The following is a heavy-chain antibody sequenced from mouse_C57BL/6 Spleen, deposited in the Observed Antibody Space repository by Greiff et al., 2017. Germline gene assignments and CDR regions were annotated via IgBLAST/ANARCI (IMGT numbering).Heavy chain of an antibody. Sequence: EVKLVESGAELVKPGASVTLSCTASGFNIKDYYMHWVKQRTEQGLEWIGRIDPEDGETIYAPKFQGKATITADTSPNPAYLQISSLTSEDTAIYYCASTVVAYYFDYWCQGTTLTVSS. CDR3: ASTVVAYYFDY. CDR2: IDPEDGET. V-gene: IGHV14-2*01. D-gene: IGHD1-1*01. J-gene: IGHJ2*01. CDR1: GFNIKDYY.